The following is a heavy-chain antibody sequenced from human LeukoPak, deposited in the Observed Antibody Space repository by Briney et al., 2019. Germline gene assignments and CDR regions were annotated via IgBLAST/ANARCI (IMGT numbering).Heavy chain of an antibody. CDR1: GFTVSSNY. CDR3: AKDRDCSSATCYVFWFDP. J-gene: IGHJ5*02. D-gene: IGHD2-2*01. V-gene: IGHV3-53*04. CDR2: IYSGGST. Sequence: GGSLRLSCAASGFTVSSNYMSWVRQAPGKGLEWVSVIYSGGSTYYADSVKGRFTISRHNSKNTLYLQMNSLRAEDTAVYYCAKDRDCSSATCYVFWFDPWGQGTLVTVSS.